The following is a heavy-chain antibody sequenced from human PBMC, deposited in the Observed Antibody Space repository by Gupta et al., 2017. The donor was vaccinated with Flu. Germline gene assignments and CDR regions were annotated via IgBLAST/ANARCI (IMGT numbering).Heavy chain of an antibody. CDR2: ISGSGGST. J-gene: IGHJ6*02. D-gene: IGHD6-6*01. CDR1: GFTFSSYA. CDR3: AKDAYSSSSQDYYYYGMDV. V-gene: IGHV3-23*01. Sequence: ELQLLESGGGLVQPGGSLRLSCAASGFTFSSYAMSWVRQAPGKGLEWVSAISGSGGSTYYADSVKGRFTISRDNSKNTLYLQMNSLRAEDTAVYYCAKDAYSSSSQDYYYYGMDVWGQGTTVTVSS.